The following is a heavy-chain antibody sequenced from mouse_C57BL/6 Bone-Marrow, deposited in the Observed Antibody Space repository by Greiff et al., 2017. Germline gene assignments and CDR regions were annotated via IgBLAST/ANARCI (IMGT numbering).Heavy chain of an antibody. Sequence: QVHVKQSGAELARPGASVKLSYKASGYTFTSYGISWVKQRTGQGLEWIGEIYPRSGNTYYNEKFKGKATLTADKSSSTAYMELRSLTSEDSAVYFCAREIPRFAYWGQGTLVTVSA. CDR3: AREIPRFAY. CDR1: GYTFTSYG. V-gene: IGHV1-81*01. CDR2: IYPRSGNT. D-gene: IGHD5-1-1*01. J-gene: IGHJ3*01.